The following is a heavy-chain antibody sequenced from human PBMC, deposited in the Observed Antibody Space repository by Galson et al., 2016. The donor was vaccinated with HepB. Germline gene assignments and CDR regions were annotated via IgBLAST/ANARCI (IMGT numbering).Heavy chain of an antibody. V-gene: IGHV1-69*04. CDR2: IIPILDLA. CDR3: AKEDHSTSSRWMDP. CDR1: GGTFSSDA. D-gene: IGHD6-6*01. Sequence: SVKVSCKASGGTFSSDAISWVRQAPGQGLEWMGSIIPILDLANSAQKFQGRVTIIADKSTTTVYMELSSLRSDDTAVYYCAKEDHSTSSRWMDPWGQGTPVTVFS. J-gene: IGHJ5*02.